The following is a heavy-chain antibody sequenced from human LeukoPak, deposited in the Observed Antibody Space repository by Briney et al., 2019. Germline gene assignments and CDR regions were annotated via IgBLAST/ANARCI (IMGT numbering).Heavy chain of an antibody. D-gene: IGHD2-15*01. CDR2: ISYDGSNK. CDR3: ARDRGSWLLDY. V-gene: IGHV3-30*03. J-gene: IGHJ4*02. Sequence: GGSLRLSCGASGFTFSSYGMHWVRQAPGKGLEWVAVISYDGSNKYYADSVKGRFTISRDNSKNTLYLQMNSLRAEDTAVYYCARDRGSWLLDYWGQGTLVTVSS. CDR1: GFTFSSYG.